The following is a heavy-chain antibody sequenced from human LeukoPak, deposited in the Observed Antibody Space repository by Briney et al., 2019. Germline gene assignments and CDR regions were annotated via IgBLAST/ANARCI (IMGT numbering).Heavy chain of an antibody. CDR2: INPSGGGT. D-gene: IGHD2-15*01. Sequence: ASVKVSCKASGHTFTSYYLHWVRQAPGQGLEWMGIINPSGGGTSYTQKFQGRVTMTRDTSTSTVYMDLSSLRSEDTAVYYCARDKGPIGGIYPEYAFDIWGQGTMVTVSS. CDR3: ARDKGPIGGIYPEYAFDI. CDR1: GHTFTSYY. V-gene: IGHV1-46*01. J-gene: IGHJ3*02.